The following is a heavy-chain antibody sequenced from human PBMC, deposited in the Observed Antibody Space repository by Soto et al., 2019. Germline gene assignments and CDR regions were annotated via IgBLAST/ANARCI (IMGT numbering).Heavy chain of an antibody. V-gene: IGHV4-39*01. CDR1: GGSISSSSYY. J-gene: IGHJ3*02. CDR2: IYYSGST. Sequence: SETLSLTCTVSGGSISSSSYYWGWIRQPPGKGLEWIGSIYYSGSTYYNPSLKSRVTISVDTSKNQFSLKLSSVTAADTAVYYCARLDAFDIWGQGTMVTVSS. CDR3: ARLDAFDI.